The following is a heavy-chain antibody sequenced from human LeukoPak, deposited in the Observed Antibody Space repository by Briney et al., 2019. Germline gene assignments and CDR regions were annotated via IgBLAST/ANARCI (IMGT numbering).Heavy chain of an antibody. CDR3: ARDPANSGYPFDY. D-gene: IGHD5-12*01. CDR2: ISSSSSYI. Sequence: GGSLRLSCAASGFTFSSYSMNWVRQAPGKGLEWVSSISSSSSYIYYADSVKGRFTISRDNAKDSLYLQMNSLRAEDTAVYYCARDPANSGYPFDYWGQGTLVTVSS. J-gene: IGHJ4*02. CDR1: GFTFSSYS. V-gene: IGHV3-21*01.